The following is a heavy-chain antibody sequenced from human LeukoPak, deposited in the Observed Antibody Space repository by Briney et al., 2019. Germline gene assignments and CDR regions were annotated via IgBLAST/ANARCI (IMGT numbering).Heavy chain of an antibody. Sequence: KTSETLSLTCTVSGGSISSSSYYWGWIRQPPGKGLEWIGGIYYSGSTYYNPSLKSRVTISVDTSKNQFSLKLSSVTAADTAVYYCARTPGDFWSGYIHYWYFDLWGRGTLVTVSS. J-gene: IGHJ2*01. CDR3: ARTPGDFWSGYIHYWYFDL. CDR1: GGSISSSSYY. V-gene: IGHV4-39*07. D-gene: IGHD3-3*01. CDR2: IYYSGST.